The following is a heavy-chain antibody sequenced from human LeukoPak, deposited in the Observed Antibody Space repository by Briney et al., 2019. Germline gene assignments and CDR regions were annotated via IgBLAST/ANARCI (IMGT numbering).Heavy chain of an antibody. J-gene: IGHJ5*02. D-gene: IGHD3-22*01. CDR1: GGTFSGYY. CDR2: INHSGST. V-gene: IGHV4-34*01. Sequence: SETPSLTCAVYGGTFSGYYWSWIRQPPGKGLEWIGEINHSGSTNYNSSLKSRVTISVDTSKNQFSLKLSSVTAADTAVYYCARGPLKYYYDSSGYNNWFDPWGQGTLVTVSS. CDR3: ARGPLKYYYDSSGYNNWFDP.